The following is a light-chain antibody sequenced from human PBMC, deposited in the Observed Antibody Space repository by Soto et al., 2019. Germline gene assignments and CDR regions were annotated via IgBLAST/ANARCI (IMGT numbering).Light chain of an antibody. CDR2: AAS. V-gene: IGKV1-39*01. Sequence: DIQMTQSPSALSASVGDRVTITCRASQTISTYLNWYQQKPGKAPKLLIYAASTLQSGVPSRFSGSGSGTDFTITISSLQPEDFATYSCQQSLGIPYTFGQVTRLEIK. CDR3: QQSLGIPYT. J-gene: IGKJ2*01. CDR1: QTISTY.